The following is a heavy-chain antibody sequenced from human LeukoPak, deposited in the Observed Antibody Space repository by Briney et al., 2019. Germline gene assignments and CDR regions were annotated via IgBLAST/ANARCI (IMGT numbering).Heavy chain of an antibody. D-gene: IGHD6-19*01. CDR2: ISSSSYI. Sequence: GGSLRLSCAASGFTFSSYSMNWVRQAPGKGLEWVSSISSSSYIYYADSVKGRFTISRDNAKNSLYLQMNSLRAEDTAVYYCARDSYSSGRGDYWGQGTLVTVSS. CDR3: ARDSYSSGRGDY. J-gene: IGHJ4*02. V-gene: IGHV3-21*01. CDR1: GFTFSSYS.